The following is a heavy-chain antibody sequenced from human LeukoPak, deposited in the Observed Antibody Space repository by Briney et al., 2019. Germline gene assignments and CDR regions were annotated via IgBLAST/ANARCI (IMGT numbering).Heavy chain of an antibody. D-gene: IGHD3-22*01. Sequence: ASVKVSCKASGYTFTGYYMHWVRQAPGQGLEWMGWINPNSGGTNYAQKFQGRVTMTRDTSISTAYMELSRLRSDDTAVYYCAIQGDSSGYYYENWFDPWGQGTLVTVSS. CDR3: AIQGDSSGYYYENWFDP. V-gene: IGHV1-2*02. CDR2: INPNSGGT. J-gene: IGHJ5*02. CDR1: GYTFTGYY.